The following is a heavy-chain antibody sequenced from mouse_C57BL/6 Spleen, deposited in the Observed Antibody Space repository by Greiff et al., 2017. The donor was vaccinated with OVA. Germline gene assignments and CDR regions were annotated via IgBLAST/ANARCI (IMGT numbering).Heavy chain of an antibody. CDR1: GYAFSSYW. J-gene: IGHJ1*03. CDR2: IYPGDGGT. Sequence: VKLQESGAELVKPGASVKISCKASGYAFSSYWMNWVKQRPGRGLEWIGQIYPGDGGTNYNGKFKGKATLTVDKPSSTAYMQLSSLTSEDSAVYFCGRSYYSSRDWYFDVWGKGTTLTVSS. CDR3: GRSYYSSRDWYFDV. V-gene: IGHV1-80*01. D-gene: IGHD1-1*01.